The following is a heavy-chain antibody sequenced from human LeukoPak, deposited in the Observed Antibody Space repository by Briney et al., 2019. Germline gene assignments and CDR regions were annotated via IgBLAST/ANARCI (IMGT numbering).Heavy chain of an antibody. CDR1: EFTFSSYW. CDR2: IKQGGSEK. D-gene: IGHD6-19*01. J-gene: IGHJ3*02. CDR3: AKEHSPSGWYDAFDI. V-gene: IGHV3-7*01. Sequence: GGSLRLSCAASEFTFSSYWMSWVRQAPGKGLEWVANIKQGGSEKYYVDSVKGRFTISRDNSKNTLYLQMNSLRAEDTAVYYCAKEHSPSGWYDAFDIWGQGTMVTVSS.